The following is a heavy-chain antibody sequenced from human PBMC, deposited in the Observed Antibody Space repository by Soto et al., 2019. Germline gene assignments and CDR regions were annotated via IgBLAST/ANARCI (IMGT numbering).Heavy chain of an antibody. D-gene: IGHD2-2*01. Sequence: QVQLVQSGAEVKKPGASVKVSCKASGYTFTSYGISWVRQAPGQGLEWMGWISAYNGNTNYAQKLQGRVTMTTDTSTSTAYMELRSLRSDDTAVYYCARDAPDIVVVPAAQLMSCWGQGTLVTVSS. CDR3: ARDAPDIVVVPAAQLMSC. V-gene: IGHV1-18*01. J-gene: IGHJ4*02. CDR1: GYTFTSYG. CDR2: ISAYNGNT.